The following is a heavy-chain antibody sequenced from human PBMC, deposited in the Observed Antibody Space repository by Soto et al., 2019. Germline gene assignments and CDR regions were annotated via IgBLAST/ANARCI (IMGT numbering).Heavy chain of an antibody. CDR1: GGYVSSCIYY. V-gene: IGHV4-61*01. Sequence: SETQSLTCTVAGGYVSSCIYYWSGIRQPPGKGLVWIGYIYYSGSTNYNPSLKSRVTISVDTSKNQFSLKLSSVTAADTAVYYCARDVTYYYDSSGYYAYAFAIWGQGTMVTVSS. D-gene: IGHD3-22*01. CDR3: ARDVTYYYDSSGYYAYAFAI. J-gene: IGHJ3*02. CDR2: IYYSGST.